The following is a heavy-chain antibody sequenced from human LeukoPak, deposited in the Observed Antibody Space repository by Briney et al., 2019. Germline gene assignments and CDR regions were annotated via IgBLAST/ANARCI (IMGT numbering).Heavy chain of an antibody. CDR2: IYYSGST. V-gene: IGHV4-59*08. CDR1: GGSISSYY. D-gene: IGHD3-10*01. CDR3: ARHSPMYYYGSGSPPSLTDY. J-gene: IGHJ4*02. Sequence: SETLSLTCTVSGGSISSYYWSWIRQPPGKGLEWIGYIYYSGSTNYNPSLKSRVTISVDTSKNQFSLKLSSVTAADTAVYYCARHSPMYYYGSGSPPSLTDYWGQGTLVTVSS.